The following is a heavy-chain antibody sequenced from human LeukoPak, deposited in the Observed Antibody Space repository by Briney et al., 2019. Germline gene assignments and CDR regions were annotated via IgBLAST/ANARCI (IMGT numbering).Heavy chain of an antibody. CDR2: VTGSGGST. V-gene: IGHV3-23*01. Sequence: EPGGSLRLSCAASGFTFSSYAMSWVRQAPGKGLEWVSAVTGSGGSTYYADSVRGRFTISRDNSKNTLFLQLDSLRVEDTTVYYCAKEDPAIILGIDYWGQGALVIVSS. CDR1: GFTFSSYA. J-gene: IGHJ4*02. D-gene: IGHD5-18*01. CDR3: AKEDPAIILGIDY.